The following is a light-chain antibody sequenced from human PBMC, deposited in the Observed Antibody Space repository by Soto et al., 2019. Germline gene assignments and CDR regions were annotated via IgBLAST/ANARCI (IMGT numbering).Light chain of an antibody. J-gene: IGLJ1*01. CDR3: CSFTSGTTYV. CDR1: SSDVGSNNL. V-gene: IGLV2-18*02. Sequence: QSALTQPPSVSGSPGQSVTISCTGTSSDVGSNNLVSWYQQPPGTVPKVMIYEVTNRPSGVPDRFSGSKSGNTASLTISGLQTEDEADYYCCSFTSGTTYVFGTGTKVTVL. CDR2: EVT.